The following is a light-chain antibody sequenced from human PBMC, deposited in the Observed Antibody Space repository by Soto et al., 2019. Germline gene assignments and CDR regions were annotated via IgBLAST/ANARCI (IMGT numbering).Light chain of an antibody. CDR1: QSINKN. CDR3: QQRANGPPMYT. Sequence: EIVLTQSPATLSLSPGERATLSCRASQSINKNLVWFQQTPGQAPRLLIFDVSNRATGIPARFSGSGSGTDFTLTISSLEPEDFAVYYCQQRANGPPMYTFGQGTKLEI. J-gene: IGKJ2*01. CDR2: DVS. V-gene: IGKV3-11*01.